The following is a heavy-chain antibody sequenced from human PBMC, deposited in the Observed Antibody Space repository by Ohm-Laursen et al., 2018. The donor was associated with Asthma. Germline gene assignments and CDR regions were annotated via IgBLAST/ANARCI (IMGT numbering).Heavy chain of an antibody. J-gene: IGHJ4*02. V-gene: IGHV3-23*01. CDR1: GFTVSSNY. CDR2: ISGSGGST. D-gene: IGHD5-18*01. CDR3: AKDWIQLWRDPFDY. Sequence: SLRLSCSASGFTVSSNYMSWVRQAPGKGLEWVSAISGSGGSTYYADSVKGRFTISRDNSKNTLYLQMNSLRAEDTAVYYCAKDWIQLWRDPFDYWGQGTLVTVSS.